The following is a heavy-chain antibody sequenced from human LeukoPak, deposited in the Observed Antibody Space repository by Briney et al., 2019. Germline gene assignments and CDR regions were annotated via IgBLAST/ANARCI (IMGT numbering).Heavy chain of an antibody. CDR2: INPNSGGT. Sequence: ASVKVSCKASGYTFTGYYMHWVRQAPGQGLEWMGWINPNSGGTKYAEKFQGRVTMTRDTSISTAYMELSRLRSDDTAVFYCARDGNFDNWGQGTLVTVSS. D-gene: IGHD4-23*01. V-gene: IGHV1-2*02. CDR1: GYTFTGYY. CDR3: ARDGNFDN. J-gene: IGHJ4*02.